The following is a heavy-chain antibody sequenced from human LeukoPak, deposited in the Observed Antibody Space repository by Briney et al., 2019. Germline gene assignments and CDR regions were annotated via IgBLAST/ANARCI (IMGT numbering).Heavy chain of an antibody. CDR1: GFTFSSYP. V-gene: IGHV3-48*02. CDR2: ISSGGGSI. Sequence: GGSLRLSCAASGFTFSSYPMNGVRQAPGQGLEWGSYISSGGGSIFYADSVKGRFSISRDNAKNSLYLQMNSLRDDDTAVYFCAREVRGTYLDYWGQGTLVTVSS. D-gene: IGHD4/OR15-4a*01. J-gene: IGHJ4*02. CDR3: AREVRGTYLDY.